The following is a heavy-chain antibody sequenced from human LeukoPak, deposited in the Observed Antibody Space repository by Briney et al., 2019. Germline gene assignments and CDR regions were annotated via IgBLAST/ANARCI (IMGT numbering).Heavy chain of an antibody. CDR1: AFSLNAYN. V-gene: IGHV3-21*01. CDR2: ISYTGTYI. CDR3: VRDLPCTGGSCYSTPDDY. Sequence: GGSLRLSCAASAFSLNAYNMNWVRQAPGKGLEWVSSISYTGTYIYYADSVKGRFTISRDNAQNSLYLQMNSLSAEDTAVYYCVRDLPCTGGSCYSTPDDYWGQGTLVTVSS. D-gene: IGHD2-15*01. J-gene: IGHJ4*02.